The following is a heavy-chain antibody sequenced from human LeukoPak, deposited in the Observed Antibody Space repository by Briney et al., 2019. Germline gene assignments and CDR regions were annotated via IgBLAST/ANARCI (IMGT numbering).Heavy chain of an antibody. V-gene: IGHV4-34*01. CDR2: INHSGYT. D-gene: IGHD2-21*02. CDR1: GVSFNDYY. J-gene: IGHJ4*02. CDR3: TRMTAGHDY. Sequence: SETLSLTCAVSGVSFNDYYWSWVRQTPGKGLEWIGEINHSGYTNDSPSLKSRVTLSIDTSRKQFSLSLRSVTVADAGIYYCTRMTAGHDYWGQGTLVTVSS.